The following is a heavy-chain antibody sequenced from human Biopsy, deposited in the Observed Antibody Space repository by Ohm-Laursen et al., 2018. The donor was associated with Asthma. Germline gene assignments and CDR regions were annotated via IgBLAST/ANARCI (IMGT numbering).Heavy chain of an antibody. CDR2: INPNSGGT. D-gene: IGHD5-12*01. Sequence: VASVKVSCKASGYTFTGYYMHWVRQAPGQGLEWMGWINPNSGGTNYAQKFQGWVTMTRDTSISTAYMELSRLRSDDTAVYYCARGYSGSDRIVYYYSGLEVWGQGTTVTVSS. CDR1: GYTFTGYY. V-gene: IGHV1-2*04. J-gene: IGHJ6*02. CDR3: ARGYSGSDRIVYYYSGLEV.